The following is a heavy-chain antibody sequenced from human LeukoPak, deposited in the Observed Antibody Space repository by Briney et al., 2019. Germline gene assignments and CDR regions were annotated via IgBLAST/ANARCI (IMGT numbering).Heavy chain of an antibody. V-gene: IGHV1-18*01. CDR3: AGSTRAGTVTAKYYYYGMDV. CDR1: GYTFTSYG. D-gene: IGHD4-17*01. J-gene: IGHJ6*02. Sequence: ASVKVSCKASGYTFTSYGISWVRQAPGQGLEWMGWISAYNGNTNYAQKLQGRVTMTTDTSTSTAYMELRSLRSDDTAVYYCAGSTRAGTVTAKYYYYGMDVWGQGTTVTVSS. CDR2: ISAYNGNT.